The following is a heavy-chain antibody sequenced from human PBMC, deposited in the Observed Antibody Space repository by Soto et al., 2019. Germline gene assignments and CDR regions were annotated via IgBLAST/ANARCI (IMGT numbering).Heavy chain of an antibody. CDR2: TIPMFATA. Sequence: QVQLVQSGAEVKKPGSSVKVSCKASGGTFSNYIFSWVRQAPGQGLEWMGGTIPMFATAQYAQKLQGSVTITGYESTSTVYMDLTSLRSDDTAVYYCARGLFGQKWLVGFATWGQGALVTVSS. V-gene: IGHV1-69*01. D-gene: IGHD6-19*01. CDR1: GGTFSNYI. J-gene: IGHJ5*02. CDR3: ARGLFGQKWLVGFAT.